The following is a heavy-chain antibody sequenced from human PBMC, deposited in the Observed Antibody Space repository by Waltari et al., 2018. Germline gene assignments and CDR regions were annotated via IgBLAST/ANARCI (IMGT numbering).Heavy chain of an antibody. CDR2: IYHTGST. CDR1: GYPISSNYY. V-gene: IGHV4-38-2*02. D-gene: IGHD3-3*01. Sequence: QVQLQESGPGLVTLSETLSLTCKVSGYPISSNYYWGWIRQPPGKGPEWIGTIYHTGSTYYNPSLKSRVTISVDTSKNQFSLNLNSVTAADTAVYYCARGAYHDFWSGDYPYNWFDPWGQGTLVTVSS. CDR3: ARGAYHDFWSGDYPYNWFDP. J-gene: IGHJ5*02.